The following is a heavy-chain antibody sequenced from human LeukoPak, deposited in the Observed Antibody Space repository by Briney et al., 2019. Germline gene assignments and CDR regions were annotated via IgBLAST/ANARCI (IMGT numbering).Heavy chain of an antibody. V-gene: IGHV4-34*01. CDR2: IDHSGNT. J-gene: IGHJ4*02. CDR3: ARSYYHADY. CDR1: GGSFSGYY. D-gene: IGHD3-3*02. Sequence: SSETLSFTCAVYGGSFSGYYWNWIRQAPGKGLEWIGEIDHSGNTNYDPSLKSRVAMSIDTSKSQFSLKLNSVSAADTAVYYCARSYYHADYWGQGTPVTVSS.